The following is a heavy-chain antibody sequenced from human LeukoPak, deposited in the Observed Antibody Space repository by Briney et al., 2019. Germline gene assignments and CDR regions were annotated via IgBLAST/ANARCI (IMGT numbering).Heavy chain of an antibody. D-gene: IGHD3-22*01. Sequence: GGSLRLSCAASGFTFSSYSMNWVRQAPGKGLEWVSYISSSSSTIYYADSVKVRFTISRDNAKNSLYLQMNSLRAEDTAVYYCARTDSSGYYRFFDYWGQGTLVTVSS. J-gene: IGHJ4*02. CDR1: GFTFSSYS. V-gene: IGHV3-48*01. CDR3: ARTDSSGYYRFFDY. CDR2: ISSSSSTI.